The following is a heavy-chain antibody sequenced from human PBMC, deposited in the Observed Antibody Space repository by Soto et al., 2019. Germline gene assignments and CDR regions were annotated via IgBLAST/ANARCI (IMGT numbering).Heavy chain of an antibody. CDR1: GGSISSGDYY. D-gene: IGHD3-3*01. CDR3: ARWWSGSRQGFDP. V-gene: IGHV4-31*03. Sequence: QVQLQESGPGLVKPSQTLSLTCTVSGGSISSGDYYWSWIRQHPGKGLEWIGYIYYSGSTYYNPSIKSRVTISVDTSKIQSSLTLSSVAAADTGVYYCARWWSGSRQGFDPWGQGTLVTVSS. J-gene: IGHJ5*02. CDR2: IYYSGST.